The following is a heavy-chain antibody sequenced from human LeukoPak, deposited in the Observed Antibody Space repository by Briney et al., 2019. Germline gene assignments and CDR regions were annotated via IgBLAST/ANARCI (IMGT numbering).Heavy chain of an antibody. D-gene: IGHD3-16*02. CDR2: IYYSGST. V-gene: IGHV4-59*01. J-gene: IGHJ4*02. CDR3: ARGGYDYVWGSYRYNSRFDY. CDR1: GGSISSYY. Sequence: SETLSLTCTVSGGSISSYYWSWIRQPPGKGLEWIGYIYYSGSTNYNPSLKSRVTISVDTSKSQFSLKLSSVTAADTAVYYCARGGYDYVWGSYRYNSRFDYWGQGTLVTVSS.